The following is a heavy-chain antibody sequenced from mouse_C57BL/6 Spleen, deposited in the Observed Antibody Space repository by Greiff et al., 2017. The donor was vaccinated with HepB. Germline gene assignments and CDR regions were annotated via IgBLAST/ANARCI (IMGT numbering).Heavy chain of an antibody. Sequence: EVQLQESGPGLVKPSQSLSLTCSVTGYSITSGYYWNWIRQFPGNKLEWMGYISYDGSNNYNPSLKNRISITRDTSKNQFFLKLNSVTTEDTATYYCARGDDDYDEVSLYYWGQGTSVTVSS. CDR1: GYSITSGYY. J-gene: IGHJ4*01. D-gene: IGHD2-4*01. CDR3: ARGDDDYDEVSLYY. V-gene: IGHV3-6*01. CDR2: ISYDGSN.